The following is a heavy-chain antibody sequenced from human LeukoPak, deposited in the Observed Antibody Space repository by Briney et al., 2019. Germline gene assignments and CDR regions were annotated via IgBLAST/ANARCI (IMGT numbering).Heavy chain of an antibody. Sequence: ASVKVSCKASGYTFTGYYMHWVRQAPGQGLEWMGRINPNSGGTNYAQKFQGRVTMTRDTSISTAYMELSRLRSDDTAVYYCASVRVGATIWWFDPWGQGTLVTVSS. CDR3: ASVRVGATIWWFDP. J-gene: IGHJ5*02. V-gene: IGHV1-2*06. CDR1: GYTFTGYY. CDR2: INPNSGGT. D-gene: IGHD1-26*01.